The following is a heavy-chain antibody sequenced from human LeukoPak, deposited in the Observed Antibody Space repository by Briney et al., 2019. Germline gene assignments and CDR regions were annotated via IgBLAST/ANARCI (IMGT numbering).Heavy chain of an antibody. V-gene: IGHV4-39*07. CDR1: GGSISSSSYY. J-gene: IGHJ6*03. CDR3: ARGSYGSGSYYNYYYYYYMDV. Sequence: SETLSLTCTVSGGSISSSSYYWGWIRQPPGKGLEWIGSIYYSGSTYYNPSLKSRVTISVDTSKNQFSLKLSSVTAADTAVYYCARGSYGSGSYYNYYYYYYMDVWGKGATVTVSS. CDR2: IYYSGST. D-gene: IGHD3-10*01.